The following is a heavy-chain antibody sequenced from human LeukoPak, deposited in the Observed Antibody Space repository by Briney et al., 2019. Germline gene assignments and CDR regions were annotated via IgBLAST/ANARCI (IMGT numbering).Heavy chain of an antibody. J-gene: IGHJ4*02. Sequence: SETLSLTCTVSGGSISSHYWGWIRQPPGKGLEWIGYIYYSGSTNYNPSLKSRVTISVDTSKNQFSLKLSPVTAADTAVYYCARGPQASGYDGDDYWGQGTLVTVSS. D-gene: IGHD5-12*01. CDR1: GGSISSHY. CDR3: ARGPQASGYDGDDY. CDR2: IYYSGST. V-gene: IGHV4-59*11.